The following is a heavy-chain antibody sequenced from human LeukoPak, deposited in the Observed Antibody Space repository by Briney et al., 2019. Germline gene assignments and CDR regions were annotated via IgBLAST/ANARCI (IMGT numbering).Heavy chain of an antibody. CDR2: IKQDGSEK. J-gene: IGHJ3*02. Sequence: PGGSLRLSCAASGFTFSSYWMSWVRQAPGKGLEWVANIKQDGSEKYYVDSVKGRFTISRDNAKNSLYLQMNSLRAEDTAVYYCARGGQWLVWEAFDIWGQGTMVTVSS. CDR1: GFTFSSYW. V-gene: IGHV3-7*01. CDR3: ARGGQWLVWEAFDI. D-gene: IGHD6-19*01.